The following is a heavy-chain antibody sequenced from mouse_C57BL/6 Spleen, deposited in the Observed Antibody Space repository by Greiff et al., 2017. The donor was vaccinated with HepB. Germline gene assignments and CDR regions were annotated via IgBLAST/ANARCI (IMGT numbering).Heavy chain of an antibody. J-gene: IGHJ1*03. CDR3: ARRVNYYGSSYDWYFDV. V-gene: IGHV1-52*01. D-gene: IGHD1-1*01. CDR2: IDPSDSET. Sequence: QVQLQQPGAELVRPGSSVKLSCKASGYTFTSYWMHWVKQRPIQGLEWIGNIDPSDSETHYNQKFKDKATLTVDKSSSTAYMQLSSLTSEDSAVYYCARRVNYYGSSYDWYFDVWGTGTTVTVSS. CDR1: GYTFTSYW.